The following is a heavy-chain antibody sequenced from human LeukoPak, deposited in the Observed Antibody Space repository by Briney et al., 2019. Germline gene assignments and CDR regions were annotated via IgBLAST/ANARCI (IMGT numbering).Heavy chain of an antibody. CDR3: ARGRGCSGGSCGYYYYYYYMDV. Sequence: PSETLSLTCAVYGGSFSGYYWSWIRQPPGKGLEWIGEINHSGSTNYNPSLKSRVTISVDTSKNQFSLKLSSVTAADTAVYYCARGRGCSGGSCGYYYYYYYMDVRGKGTTVTVSS. CDR2: INHSGST. D-gene: IGHD2-15*01. CDR1: GGSFSGYY. V-gene: IGHV4-34*01. J-gene: IGHJ6*03.